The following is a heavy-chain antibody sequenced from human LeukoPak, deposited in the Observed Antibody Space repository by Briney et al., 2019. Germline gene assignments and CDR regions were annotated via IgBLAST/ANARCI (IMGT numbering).Heavy chain of an antibody. D-gene: IGHD1-1*01. J-gene: IGHJ4*02. CDR1: GYTFTTYY. CDR2: INPNNGGT. Sequence: ASVKVSCKASGYTFTTYYIHWVRQAPGQGLEWMGWINPNNGGTYYTQKFQGRVTMTRDTSISTAFLELSRLTSDDTAVFYCARQADNNYFDFWGQGTLVTVSS. CDR3: ARQADNNYFDF. V-gene: IGHV1-2*02.